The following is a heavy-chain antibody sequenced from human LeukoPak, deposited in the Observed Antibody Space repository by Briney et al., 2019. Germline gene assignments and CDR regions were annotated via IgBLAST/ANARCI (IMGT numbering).Heavy chain of an antibody. D-gene: IGHD3-10*01. Sequence: ASVKVSCKASGYTFTSYDINWVRQAPGQGLEWMGWMNPNSGNTAYAQKFQGRVTMTRNTSISTAYMELSSLRSEHPAVYYCARGVNAGSGSYYNDYWGQGTPATVSS. CDR1: GYTFTSYD. J-gene: IGHJ4*02. V-gene: IGHV1-8*01. CDR3: ARGVNAGSGSYYNDY. CDR2: MNPNSGNT.